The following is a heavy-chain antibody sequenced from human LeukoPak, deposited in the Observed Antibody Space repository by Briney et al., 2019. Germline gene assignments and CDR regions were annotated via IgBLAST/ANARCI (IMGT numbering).Heavy chain of an antibody. CDR2: IYSGTI. V-gene: IGHV3-53*01. D-gene: IGHD3-22*01. J-gene: IGHJ4*02. CDR1: GFTVSSNS. Sequence: GGSLRLSCTVSGFTVSSNSMSWVRQAPGKGLEWVSFIYSGTIHYSDSVKGRFTISRDNAKNSLYLQMNSLRAEDTALYFCAREVNPPTYYYDSSGTFDYWGQGTLVTVSS. CDR3: AREVNPPTYYYDSSGTFDY.